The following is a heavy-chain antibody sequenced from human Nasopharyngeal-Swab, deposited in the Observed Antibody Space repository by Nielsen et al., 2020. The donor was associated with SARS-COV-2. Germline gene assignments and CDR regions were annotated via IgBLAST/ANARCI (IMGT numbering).Heavy chain of an antibody. CDR3: AKGGYCSSTSCKDFFDY. V-gene: IGHV3-23*01. J-gene: IGHJ4*02. Sequence: WIRQPPGKGLEWVSGISGSGGSTSYADSVKGRFTISRDNSKNTLYVQMNSLSAEDTAVYYCAKGGYCSSTSCKDFFDYWGQGTLVTVSS. D-gene: IGHD2-2*01. CDR2: ISGSGGST.